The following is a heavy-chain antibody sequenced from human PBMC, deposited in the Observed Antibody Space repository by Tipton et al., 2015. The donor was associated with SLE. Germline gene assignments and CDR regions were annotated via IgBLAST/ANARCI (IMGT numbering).Heavy chain of an antibody. Sequence: LRLSCAVYGGSISSSSSYYWAWIRQPPGKGVEWIGEINHRGSTNYNPSLKSRVTISVDTSKNQFSLDLTSVTAADTAVYYCARPLGAITIDAFDIWGQGTMVTVSS. D-gene: IGHD3-10*01. CDR2: INHRGST. CDR3: ARPLGAITIDAFDI. V-gene: IGHV4-34*01. CDR1: GGSISSSSSYY. J-gene: IGHJ3*02.